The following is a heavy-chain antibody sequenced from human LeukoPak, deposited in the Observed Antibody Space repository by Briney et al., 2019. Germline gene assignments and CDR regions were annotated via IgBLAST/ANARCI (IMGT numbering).Heavy chain of an antibody. CDR1: GLTFSDYY. CDR2: ISIGSSYT. V-gene: IGHV3-11*06. D-gene: IGHD3-16*01. Sequence: PGGSLTLSCAASGLTFSDYYMSWLRPAPGKGLAWVSYISIGSSYTNYEDSVQGRFTISRDDAKNSLYLQMNSLRAEDTAVYYCARGHYELWFWGQGTLVSVSS. J-gene: IGHJ1*01. CDR3: ARGHYELWF.